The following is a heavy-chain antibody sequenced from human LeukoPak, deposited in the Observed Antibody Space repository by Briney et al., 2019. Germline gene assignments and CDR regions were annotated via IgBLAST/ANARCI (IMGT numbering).Heavy chain of an antibody. CDR3: ANWFDP. V-gene: IGHV3-30*04. CDR1: GFTFSSYA. J-gene: IGHJ5*02. Sequence: GRSLRLSCAASGFTFSSYAMHWVRQAPGKGLEWVAVISYDGSNKYYADSVKGRFTISRDNSKNTLYLQMNSLRAEDTAVYYCANWFDPWAREPWSPSPQ. CDR2: ISYDGSNK.